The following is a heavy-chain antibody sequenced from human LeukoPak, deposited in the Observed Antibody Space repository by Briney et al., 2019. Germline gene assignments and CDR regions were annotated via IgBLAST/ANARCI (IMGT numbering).Heavy chain of an antibody. CDR2: INAGNGNT. CDR1: GYTFTSYA. J-gene: IGHJ3*02. Sequence: ASVKVSCKASGYTFTSYAMHWVRQAPGQRLEWMGWINAGNGNTKYSQKFQGRVTITRDKSASTAYMELSSLRPEDTAVYYCARATTPALLWFGELLSQGAFVIWGHGTMVTASS. D-gene: IGHD3-10*01. V-gene: IGHV1-3*01. CDR3: ARATTPALLWFGELLSQGAFVI.